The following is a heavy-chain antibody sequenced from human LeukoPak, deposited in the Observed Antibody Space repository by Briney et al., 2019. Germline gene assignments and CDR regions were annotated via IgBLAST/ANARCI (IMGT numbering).Heavy chain of an antibody. CDR1: GGSISSSSYY. D-gene: IGHD6-19*01. Sequence: PSETLSLTCTVSGGSISSSSYYWGWIRQPPGKGLEWIGSIYYSGSTYYNPSLKSRVTISVDTSKNQFSLKLSSVTAADTAVYYCARLLISAVASDYWGQGTLVTVSS. CDR3: ARLLISAVASDY. J-gene: IGHJ4*02. V-gene: IGHV4-39*07. CDR2: IYYSGST.